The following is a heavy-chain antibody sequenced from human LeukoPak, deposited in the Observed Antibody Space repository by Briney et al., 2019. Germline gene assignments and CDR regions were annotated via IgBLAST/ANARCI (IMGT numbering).Heavy chain of an antibody. CDR3: ARGRTTNWFDP. V-gene: IGHV4-34*01. CDR2: INHSGST. Sequence: PSETLSLTCAVYGGSFSGYYWSWIRQPPGKGLEWIGEINHSGSTNYNPSLKSRVTISVDTSKNQFSLKLSSVTAADTAVYYCARGRTTNWFDPWGQGTPVTVSS. J-gene: IGHJ5*02. D-gene: IGHD1/OR15-1a*01. CDR1: GGSFSGYY.